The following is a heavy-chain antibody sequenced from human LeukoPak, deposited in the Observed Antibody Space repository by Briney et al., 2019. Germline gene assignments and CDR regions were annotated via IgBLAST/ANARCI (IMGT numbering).Heavy chain of an antibody. Sequence: GGSLRLSCAASGFTFSSYAMSWVRQAPGKGLEWVSVIYSGGSTYYADSVKGRFTISRDNSKNTLYLQMNSLRAEDTAVYYCARMAVAGTSEDYWGQGTLVTVSS. V-gene: IGHV3-53*01. J-gene: IGHJ4*02. CDR3: ARMAVAGTSEDY. CDR2: IYSGGST. CDR1: GFTFSSYA. D-gene: IGHD6-19*01.